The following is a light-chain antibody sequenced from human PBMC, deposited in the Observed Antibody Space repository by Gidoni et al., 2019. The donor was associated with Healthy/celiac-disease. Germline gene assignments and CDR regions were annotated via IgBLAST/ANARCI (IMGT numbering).Light chain of an antibody. CDR2: WAS. V-gene: IGKV4-1*01. J-gene: IGKJ3*01. CDR3: QQYYSTPPT. Sequence: DIVMTQSPDPLAVSLCERATINCKSSQSVLYSSNNKNYLAWYQQKPGQPPQLLIYWASTRESGVPDRFTGSGSGTDFTLTITSLQAEDVSVYYCQQYYSTPPTFGPGTKVDIK. CDR1: QSVLYSSNNKNY.